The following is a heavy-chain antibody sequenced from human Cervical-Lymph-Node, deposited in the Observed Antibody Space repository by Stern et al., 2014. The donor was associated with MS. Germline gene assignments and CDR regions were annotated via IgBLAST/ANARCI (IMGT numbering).Heavy chain of an antibody. Sequence: VQLVESGAEVKKPGESLKISCKGSGYTFTNNWIAWVRQMPGKGLEWMGIIYPDDSDIRYSPSLQGQVTISADKSISPAYLQWSGLKAADSAVYYCASPPPRRKWDDPNYGMDVWGQGTTVTVSS. V-gene: IGHV5-51*03. CDR1: GYTFTNNW. J-gene: IGHJ6*02. CDR3: ASPPPRRKWDDPNYGMDV. D-gene: IGHD1-1*01. CDR2: IYPDDSDI.